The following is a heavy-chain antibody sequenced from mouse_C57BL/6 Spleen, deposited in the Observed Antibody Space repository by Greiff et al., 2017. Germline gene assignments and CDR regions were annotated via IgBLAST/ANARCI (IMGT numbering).Heavy chain of an antibody. CDR2: IYPGSGHT. J-gene: IGHJ4*01. D-gene: IGHD1-1*01. Sequence: VQLQQSGAELVRPGASVTLSCKASGYTFTDYYINWVKQRPGQGLEWIARIYPGSGHTYYNEKFKGKAKPTAEKSSSTAYMQLSSLTSEDSAFYYCAREGIYWGSMDYWGQGTSVTVSS. CDR1: GYTFTDYY. CDR3: AREGIYWGSMDY. V-gene: IGHV1-76*01.